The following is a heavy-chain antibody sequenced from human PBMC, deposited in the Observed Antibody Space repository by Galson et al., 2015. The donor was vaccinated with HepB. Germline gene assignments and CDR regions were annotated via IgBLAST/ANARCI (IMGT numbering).Heavy chain of an antibody. V-gene: IGHV3-33*01. D-gene: IGHD6-19*01. CDR3: ARVASSSGWGDFDY. J-gene: IGHJ4*02. CDR1: GFTFSSYG. CDR2: IWYDGSNK. Sequence: SLRLSCAASGFTFSSYGMHWVRQAPGKGLEWVAVIWYDGSNKYYADSVKGRFTISRDNSKNTLYLQMNSLRAEDTAVYYCARVASSSGWGDFDYWGQGTLVTVSS.